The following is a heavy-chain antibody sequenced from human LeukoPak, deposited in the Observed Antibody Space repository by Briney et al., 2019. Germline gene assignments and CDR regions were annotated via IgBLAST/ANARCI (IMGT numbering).Heavy chain of an antibody. Sequence: ASVKVSCKASGYTFTSYYMHWVRQAPGQGLEWMGIINPSGGSTSYAQKFQGRVTMTRDTSTSTVYMELSSLRSEDTAVYYCAAAIAGAGATSPLVYWGQGTLVTVSS. J-gene: IGHJ4*02. CDR2: INPSGGST. CDR3: AAAIAGAGATSPLVY. V-gene: IGHV1-46*01. CDR1: GYTFTSYY. D-gene: IGHD6-19*01.